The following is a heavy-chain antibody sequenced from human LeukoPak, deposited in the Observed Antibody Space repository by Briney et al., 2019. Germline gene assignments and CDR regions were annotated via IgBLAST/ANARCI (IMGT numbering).Heavy chain of an antibody. Sequence: GASVKVSCKASGYTFTSYGINWVRQAPGQGLEWMGWISAYNGNTNYAQKLQGRVTMTTDTSTSTAYMELRSLRSDDTAVYYCARVPITIFGVVMYNWFDPWGQGTLVTVSS. D-gene: IGHD3-3*01. CDR3: ARVPITIFGVVMYNWFDP. CDR1: GYTFTSYG. V-gene: IGHV1-18*01. J-gene: IGHJ5*02. CDR2: ISAYNGNT.